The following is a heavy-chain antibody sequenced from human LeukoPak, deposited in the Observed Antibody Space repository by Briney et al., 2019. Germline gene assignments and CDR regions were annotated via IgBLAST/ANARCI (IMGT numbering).Heavy chain of an antibody. Sequence: GASVKVSCKASGYTFTSYDINWVRQATGQGLEWMGWMNPNSGNTGYAQKFQGRVTMTRNTSISTAYMELSSLRPEDTAVYYCARGLGRLRGGYYWNYWGQGTLVTVSS. J-gene: IGHJ4*02. CDR2: MNPNSGNT. CDR1: GYTFTSYD. CDR3: ARGLGRLRGGYYWNY. D-gene: IGHD3-22*01. V-gene: IGHV1-8*01.